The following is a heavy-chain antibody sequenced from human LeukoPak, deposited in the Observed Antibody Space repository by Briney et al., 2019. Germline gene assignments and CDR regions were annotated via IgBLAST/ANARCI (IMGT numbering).Heavy chain of an antibody. J-gene: IGHJ6*02. V-gene: IGHV3-73*01. D-gene: IGHD6-6*01. CDR1: GFTFSGSA. CDR3: TRPGGIEAPGGSYYYYSMDV. Sequence: PGGSLRLSCAASGFTFSGSAMHCGRQASGKGLEWGGRIRSKANGYATAYAASVKGRFTISRDDSKNTAYLQMNSLKTEDTAIYYCTRPGGIEAPGGSYYYYSMDVWGQGATVTVSS. CDR2: IRSKANGYAT.